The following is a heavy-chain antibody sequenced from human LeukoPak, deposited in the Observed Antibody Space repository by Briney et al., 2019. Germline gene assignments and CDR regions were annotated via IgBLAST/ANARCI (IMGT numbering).Heavy chain of an antibody. J-gene: IGHJ4*02. Sequence: GGALRLSCAASGFSFSSYEMNWVRQAPGKGLEWVSYISSSGSTIYYADSVKGRFTISRDNAKNSLYLQMNSLRAEDTAVYYCARDRYDNSGYHDYWGQGTLVTVSA. CDR1: GFSFSSYE. V-gene: IGHV3-48*03. CDR2: ISSSGSTI. CDR3: ARDRYDNSGYHDY. D-gene: IGHD3-22*01.